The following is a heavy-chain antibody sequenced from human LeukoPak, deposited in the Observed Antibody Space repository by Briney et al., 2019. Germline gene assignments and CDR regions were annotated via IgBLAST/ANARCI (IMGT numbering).Heavy chain of an antibody. J-gene: IGHJ6*03. CDR3: ARDTYYYYMDV. CDR1: GGTFSSYA. Sequence: ASVKVSCKASGGTFSSYAISWVRQAPGQGLEWMGWINPNSGGTNYAQKFQGRVTMTRDTSISTAYMELSRLRSDDTAVYYCARDTYYYYMDVWGKGTTVTVSS. CDR2: INPNSGGT. V-gene: IGHV1-2*02.